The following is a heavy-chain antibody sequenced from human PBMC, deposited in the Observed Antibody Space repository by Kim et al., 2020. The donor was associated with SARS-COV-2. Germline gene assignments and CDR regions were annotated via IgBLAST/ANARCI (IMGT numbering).Heavy chain of an antibody. Sequence: YAPFVKGRFTISRDDSKSIAYLQMNSLKTEDTAVYYCTRGPRDGYNYIDYWGQGTLVTVSS. D-gene: IGHD5-12*01. CDR3: TRGPRDGYNYIDY. V-gene: IGHV3-49*02. J-gene: IGHJ4*02.